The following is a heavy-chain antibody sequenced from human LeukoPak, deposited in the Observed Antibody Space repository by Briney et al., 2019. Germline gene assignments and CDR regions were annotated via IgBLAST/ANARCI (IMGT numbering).Heavy chain of an antibody. CDR2: IGGSGDKT. CDR3: VRRGDASSGWGDHDF. Sequence: GGSLRLSCAASGSKFNRNAISWVRQAPGKGLEWVSTIGGSGDKTFYADSVKGRFTISRDNSKNMVHLQMNSLTGEDTALYYCVRRGDASSGWGDHDFWGQGALVTVSS. CDR1: GSKFNRNA. D-gene: IGHD6-19*01. J-gene: IGHJ4*02. V-gene: IGHV3-23*01.